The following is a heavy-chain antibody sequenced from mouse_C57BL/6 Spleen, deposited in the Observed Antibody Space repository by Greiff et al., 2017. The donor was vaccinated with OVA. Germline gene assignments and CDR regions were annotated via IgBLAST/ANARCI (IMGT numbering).Heavy chain of an antibody. CDR2: ILPGSGST. V-gene: IGHV1-9*01. CDR1: GYTFTGYW. Sequence: QLQQSGAELMKPGASVKLSCKATGYTFTGYWIEWVKQRPGHGLEWIGEILPGSGSTNYNEKFKGKATFTADTSSNTAYMQLSSLTTEDSAIYYCAREDGSSDGGGLGFAYWGQGTLVTVSA. J-gene: IGHJ3*01. D-gene: IGHD1-1*01. CDR3: AREDGSSDGGGLGFAY.